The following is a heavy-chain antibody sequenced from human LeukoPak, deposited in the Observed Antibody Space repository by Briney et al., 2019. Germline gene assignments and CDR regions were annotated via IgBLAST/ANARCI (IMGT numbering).Heavy chain of an antibody. V-gene: IGHV4-59*01. D-gene: IGHD1-14*01. CDR2: IYYSGGT. CDR1: GGSISSYY. CDR3: AGMRITTPTVRTLDY. Sequence: SETLSLTCTVSGGSISSYYWSWIRQPPGKGLEWIGYIYYSGGTNYNPSLKSRVTISVDTSKNQFSLKLSSVTAADTAVYYCAGMRITTPTVRTLDYWGQGTLVTVSS. J-gene: IGHJ4*02.